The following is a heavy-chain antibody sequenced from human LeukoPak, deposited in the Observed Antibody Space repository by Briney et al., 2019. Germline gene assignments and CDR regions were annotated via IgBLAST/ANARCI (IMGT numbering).Heavy chain of an antibody. CDR2: INPNSGGT. Sequence: GASVKVSCKASGYTFNGYYLHWVRQAPGQGLEWMGWINPNSGGTNYAQKFQGRVTMTRDTSISTAYMELSRLRSDDTAVYYCARAIVVVPAAIHDAFDIWGQGTMVTVSS. J-gene: IGHJ3*02. D-gene: IGHD2-2*01. CDR3: ARAIVVVPAAIHDAFDI. CDR1: GYTFNGYY. V-gene: IGHV1-2*02.